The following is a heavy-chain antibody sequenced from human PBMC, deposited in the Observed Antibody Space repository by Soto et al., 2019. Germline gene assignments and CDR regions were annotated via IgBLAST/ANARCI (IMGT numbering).Heavy chain of an antibody. CDR1: GGSLSSYW. CDR3: ARGPGASGTYHYFFDY. D-gene: IGHD3-10*01. CDR2: IYYTGST. J-gene: IGHJ4*02. V-gene: IGHV4-59*01. Sequence: SETLSPTCTVSGGSLSSYWWSWIRQPPGKGLEWIGYIYYTGSTNYNPSLKSRVTISLDASKNQFSLNLNSAAAADTAVYYCARGPGASGTYHYFFDYWGPGTLVTVS.